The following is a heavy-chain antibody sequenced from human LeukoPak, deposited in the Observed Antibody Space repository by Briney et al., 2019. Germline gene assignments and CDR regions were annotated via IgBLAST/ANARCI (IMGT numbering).Heavy chain of an antibody. CDR2: INPNSGGT. D-gene: IGHD3-3*01. Sequence: ASVKVSCKPSGYSLTGHYMHWVRQAPGQGLEWMGWINPNSGGTNYAQRFQGRVTMTRDTSISTAYMELSRLRSDDTAVYYCARVDYDFWSGYQGPFYYWGQGTLVTVSS. CDR1: GYSLTGHY. V-gene: IGHV1-2*02. CDR3: ARVDYDFWSGYQGPFYY. J-gene: IGHJ4*02.